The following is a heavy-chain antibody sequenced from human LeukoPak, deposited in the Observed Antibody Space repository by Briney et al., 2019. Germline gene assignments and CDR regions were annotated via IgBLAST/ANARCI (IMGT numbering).Heavy chain of an antibody. Sequence: GGSLRLSCAASGFTFSSYAMSWVRQAPGKGLEWVSAISGSGGSTYYADSVKGRFTISRDNSKNTMYLQMNSLRDEDTAVYYCARASYYDFWSGPYPYYYYGMDVWGQGTTVTVSS. J-gene: IGHJ6*02. CDR1: GFTFSSYA. V-gene: IGHV3-23*01. D-gene: IGHD3-3*01. CDR3: ARASYYDFWSGPYPYYYYGMDV. CDR2: ISGSGGST.